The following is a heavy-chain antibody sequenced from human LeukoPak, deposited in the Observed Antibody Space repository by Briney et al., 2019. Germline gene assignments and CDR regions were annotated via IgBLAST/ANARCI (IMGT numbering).Heavy chain of an antibody. D-gene: IGHD1-7*01. CDR1: GFTFSSYG. CDR2: IRYDGSNK. V-gene: IGHV3-30*02. Sequence: GGSLRLSCAASGFTFSSYGMHWVRQAPGKGLEWVAFIRYDGSNKYYADSVKGRFTISRDNSKNTLYLQMNSLRAEDTAVYYCAKDTYNWNYSSEDYFDYSGQGTLVTVSS. J-gene: IGHJ4*02. CDR3: AKDTYNWNYSSEDYFDY.